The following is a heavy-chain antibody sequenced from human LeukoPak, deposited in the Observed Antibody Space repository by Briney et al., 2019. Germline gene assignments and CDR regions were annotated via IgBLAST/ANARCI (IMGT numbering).Heavy chain of an antibody. CDR2: INHSGST. Sequence: PSETLSLTCAVYGGSFSGYYWSWIRQPPGKGLEWIGEINHSGSTNYNPSLKSRVTISVDTSKNQFSLKLSSVTAADTAVYYCARGKNYCSSTSCYAGWFDPWGQGTLVTVSS. CDR3: ARGKNYCSSTSCYAGWFDP. V-gene: IGHV4-34*01. J-gene: IGHJ5*02. D-gene: IGHD2-2*01. CDR1: GGSFSGYY.